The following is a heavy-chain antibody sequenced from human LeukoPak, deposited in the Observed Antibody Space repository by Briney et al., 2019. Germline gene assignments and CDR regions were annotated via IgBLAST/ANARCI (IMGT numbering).Heavy chain of an antibody. J-gene: IGHJ4*02. CDR1: GGSISSSSYY. V-gene: IGHV4-39*01. CDR3: ARGKGAYDSSGYWGYYFDY. Sequence: SETLSLTCTVSGGSISSSSYYWGWIRQPPGKGLEWIGSIYYSGSTYYNPSLKSRVTISVDTSKNQCSLKLNSVTAADTAVYYCARGKGAYDSSGYWGYYFDYWGQGTLVTVSS. D-gene: IGHD3-22*01. CDR2: IYYSGST.